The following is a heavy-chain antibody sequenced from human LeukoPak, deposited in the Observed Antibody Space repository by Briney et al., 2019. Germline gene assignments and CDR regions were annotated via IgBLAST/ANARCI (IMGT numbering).Heavy chain of an antibody. D-gene: IGHD2-2*01. Sequence: PGGSLRLSCAASGFTFSSYSMNWVRQAPGKGLEWVSSISSSSSYIYYADSVKGRFTISRDNAKNSLYLQINSLRAEDTAVYYCARDTDCSSTSCHYYYYYYGMDVWGQGTTVTVSS. CDR2: ISSSSSYI. CDR3: ARDTDCSSTSCHYYYYYYGMDV. V-gene: IGHV3-21*01. CDR1: GFTFSSYS. J-gene: IGHJ6*02.